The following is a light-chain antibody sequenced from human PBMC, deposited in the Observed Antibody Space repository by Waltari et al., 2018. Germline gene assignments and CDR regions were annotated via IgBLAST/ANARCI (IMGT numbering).Light chain of an antibody. CDR3: SSYASSSTYI. CDR2: EVS. Sequence: QAALTQSPSVSGSPGQSVTISCTGTSSDIGGYNRFSWYQQHPGKAPKLMIYEVSKRPSGVSDRFSGSKSGNTASLTISGLQAEDEADYYCSSYASSSTYIFGAGTRLTVL. CDR1: SSDIGGYNR. J-gene: IGLJ1*01. V-gene: IGLV2-18*02.